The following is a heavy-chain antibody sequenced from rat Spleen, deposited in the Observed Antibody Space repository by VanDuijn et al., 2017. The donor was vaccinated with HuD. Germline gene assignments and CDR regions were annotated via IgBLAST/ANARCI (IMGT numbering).Heavy chain of an antibody. D-gene: IGHD1-11*01. Sequence: EVQLVESGGGLVQPGRSLKLSCAASGFTFSNYDMAWVRQAPTKGLEWVASISYDGSTPYYRNSVRGRFTISRDNAKSTLYLQMDSLRSEDTATYYCTRGYYFDCWGRGVMVTVSS. CDR2: ISYDGSTP. J-gene: IGHJ2*01. V-gene: IGHV5-20*01. CDR3: TRGYYFDC. CDR1: GFTFSNYD.